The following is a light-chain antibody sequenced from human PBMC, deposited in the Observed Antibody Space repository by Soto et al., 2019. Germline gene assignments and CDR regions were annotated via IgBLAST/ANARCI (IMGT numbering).Light chain of an antibody. Sequence: QSVLTQPPSVSAAPGEKVTISCSGSTSNIVSHYVSWYQQFPRTAPKLLIYDDDRRPSGMPDRFSGSKSGTSATLGITGLQTGDEADYYCATWDSSLNVVLFGGGTKLTVL. CDR2: DDD. CDR1: TSNIVSHY. J-gene: IGLJ2*01. CDR3: ATWDSSLNVVL. V-gene: IGLV1-51*01.